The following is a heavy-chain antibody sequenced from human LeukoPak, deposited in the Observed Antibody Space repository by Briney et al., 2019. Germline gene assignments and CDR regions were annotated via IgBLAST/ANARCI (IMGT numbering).Heavy chain of an antibody. CDR1: GFSVSSNF. D-gene: IGHD3-22*01. CDR3: ARYYDSSGYTQGAFDI. Sequence: GGSLRLSCVASGFSVSSNFMSWVRQAPGKGLEWVSSFYRSGSTYYEDSVKGRCTTSRDHSMNTVFLQMNGLRPEDTAVYYCARYYDSSGYTQGAFDIWGQGTMVTVS. CDR2: FYRSGST. J-gene: IGHJ3*02. V-gene: IGHV3-66*02.